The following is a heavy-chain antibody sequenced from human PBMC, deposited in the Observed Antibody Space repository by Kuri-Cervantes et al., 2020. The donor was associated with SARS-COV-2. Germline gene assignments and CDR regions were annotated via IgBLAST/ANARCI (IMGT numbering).Heavy chain of an antibody. J-gene: IGHJ6*02. CDR2: IYYSGST. D-gene: IGHD6-13*01. CDR3: ARDHPLIAAAGNYYYYGMDV. CDR1: GGSISSSSYY. Sequence: SETLSLTCTVSGGSISSSSYYWGWIRQPPGKGLEWIGSIYYSGSTYYNPSLKSRVTISVDTSKNQFSLKLSSVTAADTAVYYCARDHPLIAAAGNYYYYGMDVWGQGTTVTVSS. V-gene: IGHV4-39*02.